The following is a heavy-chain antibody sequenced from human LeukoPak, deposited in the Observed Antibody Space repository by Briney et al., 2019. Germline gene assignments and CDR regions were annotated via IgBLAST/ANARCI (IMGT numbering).Heavy chain of an antibody. D-gene: IGHD3-9*01. J-gene: IGHJ4*02. Sequence: GGSLRLSCAASGFTFSDYYMSWIRQAPGKGLEWVSAISVGSDVIYYADSVKGRFAISRDNSKNMVYLQMDSLRAEDTAVYYCAKSHVSTATGTGRYFDYWGQGTLVTVSS. V-gene: IGHV3-23*01. CDR2: ISVGSDVI. CDR1: GFTFSDYY. CDR3: AKSHVSTATGTGRYFDY.